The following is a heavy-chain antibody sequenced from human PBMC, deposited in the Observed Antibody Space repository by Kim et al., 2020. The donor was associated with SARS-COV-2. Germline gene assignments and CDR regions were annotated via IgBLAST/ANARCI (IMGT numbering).Heavy chain of an antibody. D-gene: IGHD6-13*01. CDR3: ARLQQPPGGIFDY. CDR2: IYYSGST. CDR1: GGSISSSSYY. Sequence: SETLSLTCTVSGGSISSSSYYWGWIRQPPGKGLEWIGSIYYSGSTYYNPSLKSRVTISVDTSKNQFSLKLSSVTAADTAVYYCARLQQPPGGIFDYWGQGTLVTVSS. J-gene: IGHJ4*02. V-gene: IGHV4-39*01.